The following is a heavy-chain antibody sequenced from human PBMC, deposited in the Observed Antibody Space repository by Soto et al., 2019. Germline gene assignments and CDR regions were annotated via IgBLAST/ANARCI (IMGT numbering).Heavy chain of an antibody. CDR1: GGSISSYY. D-gene: IGHD3-16*01. V-gene: IGHV4-59*08. Sequence: QVQLQESGPGLVKPSETLSLTCTVSGGSISSYYWSWIRQPPGKGLEWIGYIYYSGSTNYNPPLQSRLTLSVATSKSQFSLKLSSVTAADTAVYYCARRWGTTFDFWGQGTLVTVSS. CDR2: IYYSGST. J-gene: IGHJ4*02. CDR3: ARRWGTTFDF.